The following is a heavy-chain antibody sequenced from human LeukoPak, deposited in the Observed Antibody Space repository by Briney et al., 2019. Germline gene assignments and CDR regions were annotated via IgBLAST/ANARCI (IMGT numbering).Heavy chain of an antibody. CDR2: IDANGDTS. CDR3: VKGRFLTGLDY. J-gene: IGHJ4*02. D-gene: IGHD3-9*01. V-gene: IGHV3-64D*09. CDR1: GFTFSNNN. Sequence: GGSLRLSCSASGFTFSNNNMAWVRQAPGKGLEYVSSIDANGDTSLYADSVKGKFTISRDNSRNTLSLQMTSLRPEDTAIYYCVKGRFLTGLDYWGQGALVTVSS.